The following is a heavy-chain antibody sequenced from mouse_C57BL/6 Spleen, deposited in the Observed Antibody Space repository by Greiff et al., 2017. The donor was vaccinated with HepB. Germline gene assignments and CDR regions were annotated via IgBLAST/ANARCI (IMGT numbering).Heavy chain of an antibody. V-gene: IGHV1-80*01. D-gene: IGHD2-1*01. CDR1: GYAFSSYW. CDR3: ARAYGNYPAWFAY. J-gene: IGHJ3*01. CDR2: IYPGDGDT. Sequence: QVQLQQSGAELVKPGASVKISCKASGYAFSSYWMNWVKQRPGKGLEWIGQIYPGDGDTNYNGKFKGKATLTADKSSSTAYMQLSSLTSEDSAVYYCARAYGNYPAWFAYWGQGTLVTVSA.